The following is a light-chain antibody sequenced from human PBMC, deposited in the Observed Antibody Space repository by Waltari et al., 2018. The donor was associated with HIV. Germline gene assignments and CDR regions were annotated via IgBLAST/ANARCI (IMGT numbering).Light chain of an antibody. CDR1: LSVLYSSNNKNY. V-gene: IGKV4-1*01. Sequence: DIVMTQSPDSLAVSLGERATINCKYSLSVLYSSNNKNYLAWYQQKPGQPPKLLIYWASTRESGVPDRFSGSGSGTDFTLTISSLQAEDVAVYYCQQYYSTPDTFGQGTKLEI. J-gene: IGKJ2*01. CDR3: QQYYSTPDT. CDR2: WAS.